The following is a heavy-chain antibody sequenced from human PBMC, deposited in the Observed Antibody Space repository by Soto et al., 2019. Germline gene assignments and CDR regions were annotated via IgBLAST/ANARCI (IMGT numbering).Heavy chain of an antibody. V-gene: IGHV3-30-3*01. D-gene: IGHD3-10*01. CDR1: GFTFSSYA. J-gene: IGHJ6*02. Sequence: PGGSLRLSCAASGFTFSSYAMHWVRQAPGKGLEWVAVISYDGSNKYYADSVKGRFTISRDNSKNTLYLQMNSLRAEDTAVYYCARELYYYGSGSYSKAPYETHYYYYYGMDVWGQGTTVTVSS. CDR3: ARELYYYGSGSYSKAPYETHYYYYYGMDV. CDR2: ISYDGSNK.